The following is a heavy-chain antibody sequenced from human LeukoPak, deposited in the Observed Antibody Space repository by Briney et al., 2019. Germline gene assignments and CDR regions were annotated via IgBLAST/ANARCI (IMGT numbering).Heavy chain of an antibody. V-gene: IGHV4-39*07. D-gene: IGHD6-13*01. CDR3: ARARGIAAAGSHYMDV. CDR1: GGSISSSSYY. CDR2: TYYSWST. J-gene: IGHJ6*03. Sequence: SQTLSLTCPVSGGSISSSSYYWGWLRQSPGRGLEWLGSTYYSWSTYYNPSLKSRVTISADTSKNQFSLKLSSVTAADTAVYYCARARGIAAAGSHYMDVWGKGTMVTVSS.